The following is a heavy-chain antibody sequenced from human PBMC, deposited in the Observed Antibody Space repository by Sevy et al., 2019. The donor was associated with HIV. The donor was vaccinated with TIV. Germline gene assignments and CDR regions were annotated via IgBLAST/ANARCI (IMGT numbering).Heavy chain of an antibody. J-gene: IGHJ4*02. V-gene: IGHV3-30-3*01. CDR3: ARDQRIAAAAGDY. CDR1: GFTFSSYA. CDR2: ISYDGSNK. Sequence: GGSLRLSCAASGFTFSSYAMHWVRQAPGKGLEWVAVISYDGSNKYYADSVKGRFTISRDNSKNTLYLQMNSLRAKDTAVYYCARDQRIAAAAGDYWGQGTLVTVSS. D-gene: IGHD6-13*01.